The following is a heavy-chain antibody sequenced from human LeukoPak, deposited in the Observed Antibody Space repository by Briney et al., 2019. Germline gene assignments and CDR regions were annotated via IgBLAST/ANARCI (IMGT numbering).Heavy chain of an antibody. D-gene: IGHD6-13*01. J-gene: IGHJ4*02. CDR2: IYYSGST. CDR3: ARLKSSSWYRTFDY. V-gene: IGHV4-39*01. CDR1: GGSISSSSYY. Sequence: SETLSLTCTVSGGSISSSSYYRGWIRQPPGKGLEWIGSIYYSGSTYYNPSLKSRVTISVDTSKNQFSLKLSSVTAADTAVYYCARLKSSSWYRTFDYWGQGTLVTVSS.